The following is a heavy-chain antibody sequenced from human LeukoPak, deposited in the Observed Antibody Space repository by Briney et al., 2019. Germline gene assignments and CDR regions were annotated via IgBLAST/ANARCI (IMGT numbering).Heavy chain of an antibody. CDR2: FYYSGST. Sequence: SETLSLTCTVSGDSISSNSYYWGWIRQPPGKGLEWIGTFYYSGSTYNNPSLKSRVTISVDTSKNQFSLRLTSVTAADTAVYYCARVSRGGSGSGAFDIWGQGTMVTVSS. CDR1: GDSISSNSYY. D-gene: IGHD3-10*01. V-gene: IGHV4-39*01. J-gene: IGHJ3*02. CDR3: ARVSRGGSGSGAFDI.